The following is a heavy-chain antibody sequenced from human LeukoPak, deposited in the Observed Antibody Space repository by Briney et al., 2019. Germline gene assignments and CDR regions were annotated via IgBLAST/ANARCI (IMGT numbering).Heavy chain of an antibody. CDR2: ISGSGGST. Sequence: GGSLRLSCAASGFTFSSYAMSWVRQAPGKGLEWVSAISGSGGSTYYADSVKGRFTISRDSSKNTLYLQMNSLRAEDTAVYYCAKAGSGWYVFDYWGQGTLVTVSS. CDR1: GFTFSSYA. CDR3: AKAGSGWYVFDY. J-gene: IGHJ4*02. V-gene: IGHV3-23*01. D-gene: IGHD6-19*01.